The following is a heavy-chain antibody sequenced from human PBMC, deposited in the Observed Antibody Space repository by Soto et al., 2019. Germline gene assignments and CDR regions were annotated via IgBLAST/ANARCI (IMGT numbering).Heavy chain of an antibody. CDR1: GYTFTGYY. J-gene: IGHJ3*02. V-gene: IGHV1-2*04. CDR2: INPNSGGT. D-gene: IGHD1-1*01. Sequence: QVQLVQSGTEVKKPGASVKVSCKASGYTFTGYYMHWVRQAPGQGLEWMGWINPNSGGTNYAQKFQGWVTMTRDTSICTAYMELSRLRSDDTAVYYCAREDSGTDINDAFDIWGQGTMVTVSS. CDR3: AREDSGTDINDAFDI.